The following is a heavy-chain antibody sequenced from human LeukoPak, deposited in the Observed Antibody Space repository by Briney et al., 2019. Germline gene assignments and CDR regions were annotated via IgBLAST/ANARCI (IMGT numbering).Heavy chain of an antibody. D-gene: IGHD5-18*01. V-gene: IGHV3-7*01. Sequence: GGSLRLSCAASGFTFSSYAMSWVRQAAGKGLEWVANIKQDGSEKYYEYSVKGRFTISTDTAKNSLYLQMNSLRAEDTAVYYCARAGRSYSYGSDIVYGYWGQGTLVTVSS. CDR2: IKQDGSEK. J-gene: IGHJ4*02. CDR1: GFTFSSYA. CDR3: ARAGRSYSYGSDIVYGY.